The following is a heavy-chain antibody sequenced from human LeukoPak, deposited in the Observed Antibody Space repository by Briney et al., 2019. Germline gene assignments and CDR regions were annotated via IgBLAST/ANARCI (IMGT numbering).Heavy chain of an antibody. CDR2: ISSRSSYI. V-gene: IGHV3-21*01. D-gene: IGHD3-10*01. CDR3: AKGDYYGSGSYEARPYYFDY. CDR1: GFTFSNYT. J-gene: IGHJ4*02. Sequence: GGSLRLSCVASGFTFSNYTMNWVRQAPGKGLEWVSSISSRSSYIYYADSVKGRFTISRDNAKNSLYLQMNSLRAEDTAVYHCAKGDYYGSGSYEARPYYFDYWGQGTLVTVSS.